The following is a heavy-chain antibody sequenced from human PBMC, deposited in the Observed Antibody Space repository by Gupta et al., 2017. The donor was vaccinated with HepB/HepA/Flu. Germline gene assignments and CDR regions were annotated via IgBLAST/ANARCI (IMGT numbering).Heavy chain of an antibody. CDR3: ASYVTMVRGVIKLNWFDP. CDR1: GGSFSGYY. Sequence: QVQLQQWGAGLLKPSETLSLTCAVYGGSFSGYYWSWIRQPPGKGLEWIGEINHSGSTNYNPSLKNRVTIAVDTSKNQFSLKLSSVTAADTAVYYCASYVTMVRGVIKLNWFDPWGQGTLVTVSS. J-gene: IGHJ5*02. D-gene: IGHD3-10*01. CDR2: INHSGST. V-gene: IGHV4-34*01.